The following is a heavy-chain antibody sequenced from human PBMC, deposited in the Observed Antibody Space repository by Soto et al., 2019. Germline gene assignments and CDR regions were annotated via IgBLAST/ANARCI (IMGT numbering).Heavy chain of an antibody. V-gene: IGHV4-59*01. D-gene: IGHD3-22*01. CDR3: ASERYYYDSSGYARAFDI. CDR1: GGSISSYY. J-gene: IGHJ3*02. Sequence: QVQLQESGPGLVKPSETLSLTCTVSGGSISSYYWSWIRQPPGKGLEWIGYIYYSGSTNYNPSLKSRVTISVDTSKNQFSLKLSSVTAADTAVYYCASERYYYDSSGYARAFDIWGQGTMVTVSS. CDR2: IYYSGST.